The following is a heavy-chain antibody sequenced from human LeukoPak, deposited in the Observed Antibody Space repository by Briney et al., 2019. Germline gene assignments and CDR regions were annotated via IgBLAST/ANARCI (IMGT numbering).Heavy chain of an antibody. V-gene: IGHV1-2*02. Sequence: GASVKVSCKASGYTFTGYYMHWVRQASGQGLEWMGWINPNSGGTNYAQKFQGRVTMTRDTSISTAYMELSRLRSDDTAVYYCARVGPVLRFLEFDPWGQGTLVTVSS. J-gene: IGHJ5*02. CDR1: GYTFTGYY. CDR2: INPNSGGT. D-gene: IGHD3-3*01. CDR3: ARVGPVLRFLEFDP.